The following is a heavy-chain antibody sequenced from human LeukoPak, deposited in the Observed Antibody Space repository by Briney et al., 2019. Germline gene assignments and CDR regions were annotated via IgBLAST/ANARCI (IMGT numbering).Heavy chain of an antibody. CDR3: ARDFGDSGYDRGWFDP. J-gene: IGHJ5*02. CDR1: GFTFSSYS. Sequence: GGSLRLSCAASGFTFSSYSMNWVRQAPGKGLEWVSSISSSSSYIYYADSVKGRFTISRDNSKSTVYLQMNSLRVEDTAVYYCARDFGDSGYDRGWFDPWGQGTLVTVSS. D-gene: IGHD5-12*01. CDR2: ISSSSSYI. V-gene: IGHV3-21*01.